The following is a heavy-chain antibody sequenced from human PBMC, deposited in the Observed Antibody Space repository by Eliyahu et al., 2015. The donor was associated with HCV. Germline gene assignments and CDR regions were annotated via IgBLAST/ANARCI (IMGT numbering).Heavy chain of an antibody. Sequence: QVQLVESGGGLVKPGGSLRLSCAAXGFTFXDYYMNXIRQAPGKGLEWVSYISGSGSNIYYADSVKGRFTISRDNAKNSLHLQMNSLRAEDTAVYYCARPTSRHYDFWSVSYWGQGTLVTVSS. J-gene: IGHJ4*02. CDR3: ARPTSRHYDFWSVSY. CDR2: ISGSGSNI. D-gene: IGHD3-3*01. CDR1: GFTFXDYY. V-gene: IGHV3-11*01.